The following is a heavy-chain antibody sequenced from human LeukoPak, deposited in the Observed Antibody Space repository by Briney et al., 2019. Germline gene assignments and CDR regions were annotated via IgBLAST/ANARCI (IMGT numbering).Heavy chain of an antibody. CDR3: ASRLGNDAFDI. D-gene: IGHD6-19*01. CDR1: RGTFSSYA. CDR2: IIPILGIA. Sequence: SVKVSCKASRGTFSSYAISWVRQAPGQGLEWMGRIIPILGIANYAQKFQGRVTITADKSTSTAYMELSSLRSEDTAVYYCASRLGNDAFDIWGQGTMVTVSS. V-gene: IGHV1-69*04. J-gene: IGHJ3*02.